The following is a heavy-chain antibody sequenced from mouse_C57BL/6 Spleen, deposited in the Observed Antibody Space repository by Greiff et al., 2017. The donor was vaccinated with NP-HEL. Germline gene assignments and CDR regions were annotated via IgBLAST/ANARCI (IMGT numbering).Heavy chain of an antibody. D-gene: IGHD1-1*01. CDR3: ARYYYGSSYGYFDV. CDR2: ISYDGSN. J-gene: IGHJ1*03. V-gene: IGHV3-6*01. CDR1: GYSITSGYY. Sequence: EVQLQESGPGLVKPSQSLSLTCSVTGYSITSGYYWNWIRQFPGNILEWMGYISYDGSNNYNPSLKKRISITRDTSKNQFFLKLNSVTTEDTATYYCARYYYGSSYGYFDVWGTGTTVTVSS.